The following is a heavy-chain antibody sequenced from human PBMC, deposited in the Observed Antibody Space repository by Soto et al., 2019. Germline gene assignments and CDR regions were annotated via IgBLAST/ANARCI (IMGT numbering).Heavy chain of an antibody. Sequence: PSETLSLTCTVSGGSISSYYWSWIRQPPGKGLEWIGYIYYSGSTNYNPSLKSRVTISVDTSKNQFSLKLSSVTAADTAVYYCARDLRIFGVVTQTGWFDPWGQGTLVTVSS. CDR2: IYYSGST. CDR1: GGSISSYY. J-gene: IGHJ5*02. D-gene: IGHD3-3*01. CDR3: ARDLRIFGVVTQTGWFDP. V-gene: IGHV4-59*12.